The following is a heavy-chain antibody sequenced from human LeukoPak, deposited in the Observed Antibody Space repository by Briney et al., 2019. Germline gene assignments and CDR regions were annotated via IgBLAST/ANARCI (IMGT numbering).Heavy chain of an antibody. CDR1: GGSISSYY. Sequence: SETLSLTCTVSGGSISSYYWSWIRQPPGKGLEWIGYIYYSGSTNYNPSLKSRVTISVDTSKNQFSLNLSSVTAADTAVYYCARAVAAAGTDYWGQGTLVTVSS. J-gene: IGHJ4*02. D-gene: IGHD6-13*01. CDR2: IYYSGST. CDR3: ARAVAAAGTDY. V-gene: IGHV4-59*08.